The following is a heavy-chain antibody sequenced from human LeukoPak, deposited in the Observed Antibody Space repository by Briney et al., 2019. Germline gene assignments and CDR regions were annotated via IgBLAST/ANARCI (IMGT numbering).Heavy chain of an antibody. J-gene: IGHJ4*02. CDR2: IYWDDDK. D-gene: IGHD3-9*01. CDR1: GFSLSTSGVG. V-gene: IGHV2-5*02. CDR3: AHTSGYDILTGYYTPDYFDY. Sequence: SGPTLVKPTQTLTLTCTFSGFSLSTSGVGVGWIRQPPGKALEWLALIYWDDDKRYSPSLKSRLTITKDTSKNQVVLTMTNMDPVDTATYYCAHTSGYDILTGYYTPDYFDYWGQGTLVTVSS.